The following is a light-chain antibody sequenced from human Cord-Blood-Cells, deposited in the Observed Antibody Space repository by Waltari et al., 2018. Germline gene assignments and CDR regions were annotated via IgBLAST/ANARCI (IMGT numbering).Light chain of an antibody. J-gene: IGKJ3*01. CDR2: AAS. CDR3: QQSYSTPFT. CDR1: QSISGY. V-gene: IGKV1-39*01. Sequence: DIQMTQSPSSLSASVGDRVTITCRASQSISGYLNWYQQKPGKAPKLLIYAASSLQSRVPSRFTGSGSGTDFTLTISSLQPEDFATYYCQQSYSTPFTFGPGTKVDIK.